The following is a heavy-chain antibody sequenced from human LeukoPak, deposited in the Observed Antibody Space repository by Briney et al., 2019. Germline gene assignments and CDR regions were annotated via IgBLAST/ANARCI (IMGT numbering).Heavy chain of an antibody. CDR3: ARDRGSSSWYSARFGY. D-gene: IGHD6-13*01. V-gene: IGHV3-21*01. CDR1: GFTFSSYR. Sequence: PGGSLRLSCAASGFTFSSYRMNWVRQAPGKGLEWVSSISSSSSYIYYADSVKGRFTISRDNAKNSLYLQMNSLRAEDTAVYYCARDRGSSSWYSARFGYWGQGTLVTVSS. CDR2: ISSSSSYI. J-gene: IGHJ4*02.